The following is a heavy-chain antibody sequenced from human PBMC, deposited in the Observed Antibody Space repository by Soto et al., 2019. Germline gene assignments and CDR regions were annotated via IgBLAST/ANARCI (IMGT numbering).Heavy chain of an antibody. J-gene: IGHJ4*02. CDR2: IYHSGST. CDR1: GGSISSSNW. CDR3: ARGWSYYYGSAPFAPFDY. Sequence: QVQLQESGPGLVKPSGTLSLTCAVSGGSISSSNWWSWVRQPPGKGLEWIGEIYHSGSTNYNPSLKSRVTISVDKSKNQFSLKLSSVTAADTAVYYCARGWSYYYGSAPFAPFDYWGQGTLVTVSS. V-gene: IGHV4-4*02. D-gene: IGHD3-10*01.